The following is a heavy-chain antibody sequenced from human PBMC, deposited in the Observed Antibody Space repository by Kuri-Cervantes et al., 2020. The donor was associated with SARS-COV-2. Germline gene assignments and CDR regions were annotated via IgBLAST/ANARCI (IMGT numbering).Heavy chain of an antibody. CDR2: ISVSGGDT. D-gene: IGHD6-19*01. Sequence: GGSLRLSCTASGFDFKIYAMAWVRQAPGKGLEWVSDISVSGGDTHYADSVRGRFTISRDNSKNTLYLQVNSLRAEDTAVYFCAKVNGILGSAWYGRAHFDYWGQGTLVTVSS. CDR3: AKVNGILGSAWYGRAHFDY. V-gene: IGHV3-23*01. J-gene: IGHJ4*02. CDR1: GFDFKIYA.